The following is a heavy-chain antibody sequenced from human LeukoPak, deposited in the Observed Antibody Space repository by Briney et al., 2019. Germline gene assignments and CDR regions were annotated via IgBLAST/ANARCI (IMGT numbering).Heavy chain of an antibody. Sequence: SENLFLNCGGYGGNLIGYYLSWIRQSPAKGLEWIGQIYHTGSTNYNPSLESRVTISLDTSNNQFSLKLTSVTAADTAVYYCARDDFGVALGGVWGKGTTVTVSS. J-gene: IGHJ6*04. CDR2: IYHTGST. D-gene: IGHD3-3*01. CDR1: GGNLIGYY. CDR3: ARDDFGVALGGV. V-gene: IGHV4-34*01.